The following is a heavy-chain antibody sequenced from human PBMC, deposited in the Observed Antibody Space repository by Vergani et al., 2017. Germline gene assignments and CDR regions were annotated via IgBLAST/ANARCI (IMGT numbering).Heavy chain of an antibody. CDR1: GGTFSSYA. J-gene: IGHJ6*03. CDR2: IIPIFGTA. D-gene: IGHD3-9*01. V-gene: IGHV1-69*01. Sequence: QVQLVQSGAEVKKPGSSVKVSCKASGGTFSSYAISWVRQAPGQGLEWMGGIIPIFGTANYAQKFQGRVTITADESTSTAYMELSSRRSEDTAVYYCARGYYDILTDHYYYYYMDVWGKGTTVTVSS. CDR3: ARGYYDILTDHYYYYYMDV.